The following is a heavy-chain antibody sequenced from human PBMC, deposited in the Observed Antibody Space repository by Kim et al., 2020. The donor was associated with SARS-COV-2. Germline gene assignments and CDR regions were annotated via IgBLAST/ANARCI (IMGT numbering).Heavy chain of an antibody. J-gene: IGHJ4*02. D-gene: IGHD3-10*01. Sequence: ASVKVSCKASGYTFTSYGISWVRQAPGQGLEWMGWISAYNGNTNYAQKLQGRVTMTTDTSTSTAYMELRSLRSDDTAVYYCARDLWVRGATLRWYFDYWGQGTLVTVSS. CDR2: ISAYNGNT. V-gene: IGHV1-18*04. CDR1: GYTFTSYG. CDR3: ARDLWVRGATLRWYFDY.